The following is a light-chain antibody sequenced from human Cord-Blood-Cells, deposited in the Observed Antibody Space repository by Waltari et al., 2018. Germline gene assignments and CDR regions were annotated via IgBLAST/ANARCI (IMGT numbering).Light chain of an antibody. CDR1: SSDVGGYNY. J-gene: IGLJ3*02. Sequence: QSALTQPASVSGSPGQSITISCIGTSSDVGGYNYVSWYHQHPGKAPNLMIYDVSKRPSGVSNRFSGSKSGNTASLTISGLQAEDEADYYCSSYTSSSTWVFGGGTKLTVL. V-gene: IGLV2-14*01. CDR3: SSYTSSSTWV. CDR2: DVS.